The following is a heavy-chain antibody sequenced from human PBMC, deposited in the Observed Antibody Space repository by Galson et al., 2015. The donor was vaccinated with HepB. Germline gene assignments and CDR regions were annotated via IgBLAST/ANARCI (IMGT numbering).Heavy chain of an antibody. Sequence: SLRLSCAASGFTFSDYYMSWIRQAPGKGLEWVSYISSSSTYTNYADSVKGRFPISRDNAKKSLYLQINSLRAEDTAVYYCARVADADYGDHSHFDYWGQGTLVTVSS. CDR3: ARVADADYGDHSHFDY. CDR2: ISSSSTYT. CDR1: GFTFSDYY. D-gene: IGHD4-17*01. V-gene: IGHV3-11*06. J-gene: IGHJ4*02.